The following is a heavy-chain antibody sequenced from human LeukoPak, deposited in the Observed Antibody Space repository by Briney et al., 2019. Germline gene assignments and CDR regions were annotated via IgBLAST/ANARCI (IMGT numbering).Heavy chain of an antibody. D-gene: IGHD3-10*02. CDR1: GFTFSHYG. CDR3: AELGITMIGGV. J-gene: IGHJ6*04. V-gene: IGHV3-23*01. CDR2: ISGSGGST. Sequence: GGSLRLSCAASGFTFSHYGMTWVRQAPGKGLEWVSAISGSGGSTYYAGSVKGRFTISRDNAKNSLYLQMNSLRAEDTAVYYCAELGITMIGGVWGKGTTVTISS.